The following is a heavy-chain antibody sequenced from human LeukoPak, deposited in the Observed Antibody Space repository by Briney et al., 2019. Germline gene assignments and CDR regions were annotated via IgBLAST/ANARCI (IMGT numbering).Heavy chain of an antibody. D-gene: IGHD3-22*01. Sequence: GGSLRLSCAASGFTFSNAWMSWVRQAPGKGLKWVGRIKSNTDGGTTDYAAPVKGRFTISRDDSENTLYLQVHSLKTEDTAVYYCTTDRYYYDSSGYYRRFDYWGQGTLVTVSS. CDR1: GFTFSNAW. CDR3: TTDRYYYDSSGYYRRFDY. CDR2: IKSNTDGGTT. J-gene: IGHJ4*02. V-gene: IGHV3-15*01.